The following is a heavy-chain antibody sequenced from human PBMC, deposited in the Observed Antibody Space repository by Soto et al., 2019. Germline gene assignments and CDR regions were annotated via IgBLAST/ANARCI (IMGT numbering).Heavy chain of an antibody. J-gene: IGHJ6*02. CDR1: GGSISSSS. D-gene: IGHD5-12*01. CDR3: ARHSGYSGSYVMDV. V-gene: IGHV4-59*08. CDR2: VYHSGST. Sequence: QVQLQGSGPGLVKPSETLSLTCSVSGGSISSSSWSWIRQPPGKGLEWIGYVYHSGSTTYNPSLKRRVTISVHMSKNQFSLKLSSVTAADTAVYYCARHSGYSGSYVMDVWGQGTTVTVSS.